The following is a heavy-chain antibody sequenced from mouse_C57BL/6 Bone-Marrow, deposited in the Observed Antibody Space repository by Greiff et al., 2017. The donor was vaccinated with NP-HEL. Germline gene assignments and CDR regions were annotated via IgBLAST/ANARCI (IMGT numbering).Heavy chain of an antibody. V-gene: IGHV1-50*01. CDR2: IDPSDSYT. CDR1: GYTFTSYW. J-gene: IGHJ3*01. CDR3: AREYYGSSPFAY. Sequence: VQLQQPGAELVKPGASVKLSCKASGYTFTSYWMQWVKQRPGQGLEWIGEIDPSDSYTNYNQKFKGKATLTVDTSSSPAYMQLSSLTSEDSAVYDCAREYYGSSPFAYWGQGTLVTVSA. D-gene: IGHD1-1*01.